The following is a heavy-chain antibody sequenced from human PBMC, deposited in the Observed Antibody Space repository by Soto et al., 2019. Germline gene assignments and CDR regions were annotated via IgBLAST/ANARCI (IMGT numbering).Heavy chain of an antibody. D-gene: IGHD2-2*01. J-gene: IGHJ4*02. V-gene: IGHV4-34*01. CDR3: ARVGVPAAMVY. Sequence: PSETLSLTCTVYGGSFSGYYWSWIRQPPGKGLEWIGEINHSGSTNYNPSLKSRVTISVDTSKNQSSLKLSSVTAADTAVYYCARVGVPAAMVYWGQGTLVTVSS. CDR2: INHSGST. CDR1: GGSFSGYY.